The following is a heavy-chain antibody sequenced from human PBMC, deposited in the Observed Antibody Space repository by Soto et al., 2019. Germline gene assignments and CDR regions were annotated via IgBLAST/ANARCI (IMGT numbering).Heavy chain of an antibody. J-gene: IGHJ4*02. D-gene: IGHD3-10*01. CDR1: GGTFNSYG. CDR3: ARVRVIRGVIPSHFGL. Sequence: QAHLAQSGAEVKKPGSSVTVSCKASGGTFNSYGISWVRQAPGQGLDWRGVIIPLYGTVNYAQKFQGRVSITADKSTSTAYMDLNILRSDDTAVYYCARVRVIRGVIPSHFGLWGQGTQVTVSS. CDR2: IIPLYGTV. V-gene: IGHV1-69*06.